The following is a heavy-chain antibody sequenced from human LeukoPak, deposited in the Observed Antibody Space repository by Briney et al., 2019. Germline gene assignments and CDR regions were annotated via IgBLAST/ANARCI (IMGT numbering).Heavy chain of an antibody. CDR3: TRVQVGVGVDY. D-gene: IGHD3-10*01. Sequence: SETLSLTCAAHGGSFSDYYWSWIRQPPGKGLEWIGEINHSGSTTNYNPSLKSRVTISVDTPKNQFSLKLSSVTAADTAVYYCTRVQVGVGVDYWGQGTLVTVSS. J-gene: IGHJ4*02. V-gene: IGHV4-34*01. CDR2: INHSGSTT. CDR1: GGSFSDYY.